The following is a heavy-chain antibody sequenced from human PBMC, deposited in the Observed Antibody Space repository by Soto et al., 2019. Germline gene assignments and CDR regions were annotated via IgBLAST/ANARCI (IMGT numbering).Heavy chain of an antibody. Sequence: GGSLRLSCAASGFTFSSYSMNWVRQAPGKGLEWVSSISSSSSYIYYADSVKGRFTISRDNAKNSLYLQMNSLRAEDTAVYYCARESPMAVVTAAIFEYWGQGTLVTVSS. J-gene: IGHJ4*02. D-gene: IGHD2-2*02. CDR3: ARESPMAVVTAAIFEY. CDR2: ISSSSSYI. V-gene: IGHV3-21*01. CDR1: GFTFSSYS.